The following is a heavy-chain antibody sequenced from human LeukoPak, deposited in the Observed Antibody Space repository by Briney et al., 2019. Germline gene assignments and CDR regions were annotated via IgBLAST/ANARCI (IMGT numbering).Heavy chain of an antibody. Sequence: PGGSLRLSCAASGFTFSSYAMSWVRQAPGKGLEWVSAISGSGGSTYYADSVKGRFTSPRDNSKNTLYLQMNSLRAEDTAVYYCAKLPGPQWPRFDYWGQGTLVTVSS. D-gene: IGHD6-19*01. J-gene: IGHJ4*02. V-gene: IGHV3-23*01. CDR2: ISGSGGST. CDR1: GFTFSSYA. CDR3: AKLPGPQWPRFDY.